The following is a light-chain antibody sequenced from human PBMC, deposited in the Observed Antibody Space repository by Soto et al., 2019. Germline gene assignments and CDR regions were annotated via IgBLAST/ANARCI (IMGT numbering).Light chain of an antibody. J-gene: IGKJ1*01. V-gene: IGKV2-28*01. CDR1: QSVLHSNGNKY. CDR2: LGS. Sequence: DIVMTQSPLSLPVTPGEGAAITCRSSQSVLHSNGNKYLAWYQQKPGQPPQLLIYLGSTRDSGVPDRFSGSGSGTDFTLNISSLQAEDVAVYYCQQAHSTPWAFGQGTKVEIK. CDR3: QQAHSTPWA.